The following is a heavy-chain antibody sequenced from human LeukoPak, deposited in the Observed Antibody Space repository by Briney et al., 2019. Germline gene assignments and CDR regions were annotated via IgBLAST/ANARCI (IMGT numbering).Heavy chain of an antibody. CDR2: IYYSGST. CDR3: ARHGSAGYYYYYGMDV. V-gene: IGHV4-59*08. CDR1: SCSINSYY. D-gene: IGHD3-10*01. Sequence: SETLSLTCTVSSCSINSYYWSWLRQPPGKGLGGLGYIYYSGSTNYNPSLKSRVTISVDTSKNKFSLTLSSVTAADTAVYYCARHGSAGYYYYYGMDVWGQGTTVTVSS. J-gene: IGHJ6*02.